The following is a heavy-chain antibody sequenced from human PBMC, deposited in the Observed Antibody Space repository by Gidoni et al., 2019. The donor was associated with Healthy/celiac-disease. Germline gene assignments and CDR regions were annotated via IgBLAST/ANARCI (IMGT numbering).Heavy chain of an antibody. CDR3: AREVGYGDYYYYGMDV. CDR1: GYTFTGYY. V-gene: IGHV1-2*04. CDR2: INPNSGGT. J-gene: IGHJ6*02. D-gene: IGHD4-17*01. Sequence: QVQLVQSGAEVTKPGASVKVSCKASGYTFTGYYMHWVRQAPGQGLEWMGWINPNSGGTNYAQKFQGWVTMTRDTSISTAYMELSRLRSDDTAVYYCAREVGYGDYYYYGMDVWGQGTTVTVSS.